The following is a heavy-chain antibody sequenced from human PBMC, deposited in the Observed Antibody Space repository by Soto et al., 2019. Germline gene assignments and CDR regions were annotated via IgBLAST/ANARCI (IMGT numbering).Heavy chain of an antibody. D-gene: IGHD6-13*01. CDR3: ARGGSTWSAEYYQH. J-gene: IGHJ1*01. V-gene: IGHV1-18*01. Sequence: QVHLVQSGAEVKKPGASVKVSCKTSGYTFTNYGISWVRQAPGQGPQWRGWISCYNGDTKYAQTLQGRVTMTTDTSTSTAYVELRSLRSDDTAVYYCARGGSTWSAEYYQHWGQGTVVIVS. CDR1: GYTFTNYG. CDR2: ISCYNGDT.